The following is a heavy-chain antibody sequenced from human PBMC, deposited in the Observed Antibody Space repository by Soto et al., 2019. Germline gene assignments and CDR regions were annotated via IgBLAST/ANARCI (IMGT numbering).Heavy chain of an antibody. V-gene: IGHV6-1*01. CDR1: GDSVSSNSAA. Sequence: SQTLSLTCAISGDSVSSNSAAWNGIRLSPSRGLEWLARTYYRSRWYNDYAVSVRSRITVNPDTSKNQFSLQLTSVTPEDTAVYYCAGTTSHQWYYMDVWGKGTTVTV. D-gene: IGHD1-7*01. J-gene: IGHJ6*03. CDR3: AGTTSHQWYYMDV. CDR2: TYYRSRWYN.